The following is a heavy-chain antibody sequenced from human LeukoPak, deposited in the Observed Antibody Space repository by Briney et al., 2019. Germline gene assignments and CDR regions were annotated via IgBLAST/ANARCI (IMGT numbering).Heavy chain of an antibody. D-gene: IGHD1-26*01. J-gene: IGHJ6*03. V-gene: IGHV4-59*01. CDR3: ARGIVGATIGYMDV. CDR2: IYYSGST. Sequence: PSETLSLTCTVSGGSISRFYWSWIRQPPGKGLEWIGYIYYSGSTNFNPSLKSRVTISVDTSKNQFSLKLSSVTAADTAVYYCARGIVGATIGYMDVWGKGTTVTVSS. CDR1: GGSISRFY.